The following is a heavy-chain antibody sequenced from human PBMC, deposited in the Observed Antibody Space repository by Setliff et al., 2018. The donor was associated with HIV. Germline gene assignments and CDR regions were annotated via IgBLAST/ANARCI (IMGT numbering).Heavy chain of an antibody. V-gene: IGHV3-7*03. J-gene: IGHJ4*02. Sequence: GGSLRLSCAASGFTFSTYWMSWFRQAPGKRLEWVANIKENGDEKYYVDSVKGRFTISRDNAKNSLYLQMSSLRVEDTAVYYCARSVPDSAYRPTDYWGQGTQVTISS. CDR2: IKENGDEK. D-gene: IGHD3-22*01. CDR1: GFTFSTYW. CDR3: ARSVPDSAYRPTDY.